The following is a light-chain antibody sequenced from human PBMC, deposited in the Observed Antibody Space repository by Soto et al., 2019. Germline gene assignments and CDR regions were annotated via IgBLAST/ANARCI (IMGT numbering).Light chain of an antibody. CDR2: GAS. CDR3: QQYGSSPRT. V-gene: IGKV3-20*01. CDR1: QSVNNNY. Sequence: EIVLTQSPGTLSLSPGEGATLSCRASQSVNNNYLAWFQQRPGEAPRLLIYGASSRATGIPDRFSGRGSGTDFTLTISRLEPADFAVYYCQQYGSSPRTFGQGTKLEIK. J-gene: IGKJ2*01.